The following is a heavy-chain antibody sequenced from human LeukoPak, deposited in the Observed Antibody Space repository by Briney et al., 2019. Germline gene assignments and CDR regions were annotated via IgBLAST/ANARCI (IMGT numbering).Heavy chain of an antibody. J-gene: IGHJ4*02. Sequence: GGSLRLSCADSGFTFSNYNMNWVRQAPRKAMEWVSSITSSGTYTFYTDSVKGRFTISRYNSKNLLYLKMDSLGPEETAVYYCARDQDGYLHYFDYWGKGTLVTVSS. CDR1: GFTFSNYN. V-gene: IGHV3-21*01. CDR2: ITSSGTYT. D-gene: IGHD5-24*01. CDR3: ARDQDGYLHYFDY.